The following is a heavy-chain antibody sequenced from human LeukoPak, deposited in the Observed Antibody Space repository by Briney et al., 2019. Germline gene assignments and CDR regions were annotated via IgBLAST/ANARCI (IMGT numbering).Heavy chain of an antibody. V-gene: IGHV1-69*04. J-gene: IGHJ3*02. CDR2: IIPILGIA. D-gene: IGHD3-10*01. Sequence: GASVKVSCKASGGTFSSYAISWVRQAPGQGLEWMRRIIPILGIANYAQKFQGRVTITADKSTSTAYMELSSLRSEDTAVYYCARARPKTTYGSGSYYPQDAFDIWGQGTMVTVSS. CDR1: GGTFSSYA. CDR3: ARARPKTTYGSGSYYPQDAFDI.